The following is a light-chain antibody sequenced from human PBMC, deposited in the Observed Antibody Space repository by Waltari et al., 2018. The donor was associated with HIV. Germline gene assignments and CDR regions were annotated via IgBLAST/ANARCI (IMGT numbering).Light chain of an antibody. Sequence: QSVLTQPPSVSGAPGQRVTISCTGSSPTIGAGSDVHWYQQLPGTAPKLLIYGNSNRPSGVPDRFSGSKSGTSASLAITGLLAEDEADYYCQSYDSSLSVWVFGGGTKLTVL. CDR2: GNS. J-gene: IGLJ3*02. CDR1: SPTIGAGSD. V-gene: IGLV1-40*01. CDR3: QSYDSSLSVWV.